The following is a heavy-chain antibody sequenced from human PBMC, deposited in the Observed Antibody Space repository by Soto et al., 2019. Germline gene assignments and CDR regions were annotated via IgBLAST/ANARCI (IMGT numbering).Heavy chain of an antibody. Sequence: QVQLVQSGTEVKRPGASVKVSCKASGYTFTNYGISWVRQAPGQGLEWMGWISVYNGNTNYAQTLQGRVTMTTDTSTSTAYMEVRSLRSDDTAVYYCARDLDWRRYHELSYWGQGTLVTVSS. CDR1: GYTFTNYG. CDR2: ISVYNGNT. CDR3: ARDLDWRRYHELSY. D-gene: IGHD2-2*01. V-gene: IGHV1-18*04. J-gene: IGHJ4*02.